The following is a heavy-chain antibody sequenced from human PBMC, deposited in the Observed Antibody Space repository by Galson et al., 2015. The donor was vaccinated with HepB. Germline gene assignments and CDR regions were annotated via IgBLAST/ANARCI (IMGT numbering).Heavy chain of an antibody. CDR2: IDWDDDK. J-gene: IGHJ4*02. Sequence: PALVKPTQTLTLTCTFSGFSLSTSGMRVSWIRQPPGKALEWLARIDWDDDKFYSTSLKTRLTISKDTSKNQVVLTMTNMDPVDTATYYCARMTGGYDILTGYHVYYFDYWGQGTLVTVSS. D-gene: IGHD3-9*01. CDR1: GFSLSTSGMR. CDR3: ARMTGGYDILTGYHVYYFDY. V-gene: IGHV2-70*04.